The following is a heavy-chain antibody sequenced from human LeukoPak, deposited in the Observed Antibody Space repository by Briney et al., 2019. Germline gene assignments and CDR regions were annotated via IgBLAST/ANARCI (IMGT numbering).Heavy chain of an antibody. V-gene: IGHV3-21*01. CDR2: ISSSSRYI. J-gene: IGHJ3*02. Sequence: PGGSLRLFCAASGFTFSSYGINWVRQAPGKGLEWVSSISSSSRYIYYAASVRGRFTISRDNAKNSLYLQMNSLRAEDTAVYYCARDSKRTYYYDNSGYPDAFDIWGQRTMVTVSS. CDR3: ARDSKRTYYYDNSGYPDAFDI. D-gene: IGHD3-22*01. CDR1: GFTFSSYG.